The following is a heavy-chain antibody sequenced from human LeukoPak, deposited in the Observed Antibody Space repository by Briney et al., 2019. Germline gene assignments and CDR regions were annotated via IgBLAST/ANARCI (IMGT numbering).Heavy chain of an antibody. CDR2: IYHSGST. D-gene: IGHD2-2*01. V-gene: IGHV4-38-2*02. CDR3: ARDIVVVPAAITQNWFDP. J-gene: IGHJ5*02. Sequence: SETLSPTCTVSGYSISSGYYWGWIRQPPGKGLEWIGSIYHSGSTYYNPSLKSRVTISVDTSKNQFSLKLSSVTAADTAVYYCARDIVVVPAAITQNWFDPWGQGTLVTVSS. CDR1: GYSISSGYY.